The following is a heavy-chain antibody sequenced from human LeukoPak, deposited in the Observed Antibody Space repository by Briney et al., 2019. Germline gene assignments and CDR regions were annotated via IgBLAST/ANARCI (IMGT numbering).Heavy chain of an antibody. Sequence: GASVKVSCKASGYTFTGYYMHWVRQAPGQGLEWMGGIIPIFGTANYAQKFQGRVTITADESTSTAYMELSSLRSEDTAVYYCARWEMATISPDAFDIWGQGTMVTVSS. CDR3: ARWEMATISPDAFDI. J-gene: IGHJ3*02. D-gene: IGHD5-24*01. CDR1: GYTFTGYY. V-gene: IGHV1-69*13. CDR2: IIPIFGTA.